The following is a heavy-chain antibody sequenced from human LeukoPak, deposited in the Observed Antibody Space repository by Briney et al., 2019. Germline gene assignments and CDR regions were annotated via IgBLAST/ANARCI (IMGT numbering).Heavy chain of an antibody. CDR1: GFTFSSYW. J-gene: IGHJ3*02. CDR3: ARGLFLSGYLDAFDI. Sequence: GGSLRLSCAASGFTFSSYWMSWVRQAPGKGLGWVSLIYSDGRTYYADSVKGRCTISRDNSKNTLYLQMNSLRVEDTAVYYCARGLFLSGYLDAFDIWGQGTVVTVSS. V-gene: IGHV3-53*01. CDR2: IYSDGRT. D-gene: IGHD3-22*01.